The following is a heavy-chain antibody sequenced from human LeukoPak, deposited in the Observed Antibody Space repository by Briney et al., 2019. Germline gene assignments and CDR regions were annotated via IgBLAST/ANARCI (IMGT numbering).Heavy chain of an antibody. CDR3: ARSGGFDYGDYGY. CDR2: INAGNGNT. CDR1: VYTFTSYA. V-gene: IGHV1-3*01. D-gene: IGHD4-17*01. Sequence: ASVKVSCKSSVYTFTSYAKLWVRQDPGQRLEWMGGINAGNGNTKYSQKFQGRVTITRDTSASTAYMELSSLRSEDTAVYYCARSGGFDYGDYGYWGQGTLVTVSS. J-gene: IGHJ4*02.